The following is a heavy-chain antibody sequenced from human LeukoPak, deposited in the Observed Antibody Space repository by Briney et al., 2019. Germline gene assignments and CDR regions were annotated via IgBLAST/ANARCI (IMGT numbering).Heavy chain of an antibody. J-gene: IGHJ4*02. Sequence: GASVKVSCKASGYSFTDSYIHWVRRAPGQGLEWMGWINPDSGGTNYAQKFQGRVTMTRDTSITTAYMDLSTLISDDTAVYYCAKEPPSGWSLGYWGQGTLVTVSS. CDR1: GYSFTDSY. CDR3: AKEPPSGWSLGY. D-gene: IGHD6-19*01. V-gene: IGHV1-2*02. CDR2: INPDSGGT.